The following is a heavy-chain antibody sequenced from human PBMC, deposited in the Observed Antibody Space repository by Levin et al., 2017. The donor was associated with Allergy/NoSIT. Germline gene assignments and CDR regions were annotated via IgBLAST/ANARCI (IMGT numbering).Heavy chain of an antibody. D-gene: IGHD6-19*01. V-gene: IGHV4-39*01. CDR3: ARHPLAVAGTLVYFDY. CDR2: IYYSGST. CDR1: GGSISSSSYY. Sequence: SETLSLTCTVSGGSISSSSYYWGWIRQPPGKGLEWIGSIYYSGSTYYNPSLKSRVTISVDTSKNQFSLKLSSVTAADTAVYYCARHPLAVAGTLVYFDYWGQGTLVTVSS. J-gene: IGHJ4*02.